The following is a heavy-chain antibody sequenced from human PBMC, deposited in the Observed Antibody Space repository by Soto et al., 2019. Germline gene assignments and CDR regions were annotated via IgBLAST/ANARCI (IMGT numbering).Heavy chain of an antibody. CDR2: IYYSGST. CDR1: GGSISSYY. CDR3: ARHGYIAAAGKNYYYSGMDV. Sequence: SETLSLTCTVSGGSISSYYWSWIRQPPGKGLEWIGYIYYSGSTNYNPSLKSRVTISVDTSKNQFSLKLSSVTAADTAVYYCARHGYIAAAGKNYYYSGMDVWGQGTTVTVSS. D-gene: IGHD6-13*01. J-gene: IGHJ6*02. V-gene: IGHV4-59*08.